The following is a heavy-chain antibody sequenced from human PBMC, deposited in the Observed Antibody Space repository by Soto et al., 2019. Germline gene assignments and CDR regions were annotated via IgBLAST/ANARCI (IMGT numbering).Heavy chain of an antibody. Sequence: LSLTCDVSGDSIIGCYHWAWIRQAPGKGLEWIASIYHTGTTYYNPSLERRLTISVDTSKNQFSLKLTSVTAADSAVYFCARTDNVGFYTYCGQGTLVTVSS. J-gene: IGHJ4*02. V-gene: IGHV4-38-2*01. CDR2: IYHTGTT. CDR3: ARTDNVGFYTY. CDR1: GDSIIGCYH. D-gene: IGHD2-15*01.